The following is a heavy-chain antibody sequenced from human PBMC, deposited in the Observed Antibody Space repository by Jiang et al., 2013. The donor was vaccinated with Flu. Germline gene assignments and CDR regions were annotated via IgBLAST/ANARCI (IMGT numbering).Heavy chain of an antibody. CDR3: ARHVYYYGSGSYYKYVGAFDI. D-gene: IGHD3-10*01. CDR2: IYYSGST. V-gene: IGHV4-39*01. J-gene: IGHJ3*02. Sequence: KGLEWIGSIYYSGSTYYNPSLKSRVTISVDTSKNQFSLKLSSVTAADTAVYYCARHVYYYGSGSYYKYVGAFDIWGQGTMVTVSS.